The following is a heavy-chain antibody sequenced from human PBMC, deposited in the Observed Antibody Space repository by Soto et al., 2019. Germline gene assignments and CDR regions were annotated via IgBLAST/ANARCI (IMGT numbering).Heavy chain of an antibody. CDR3: ARVMTEMATKGAFDI. J-gene: IGHJ3*02. V-gene: IGHV1-69*01. D-gene: IGHD5-12*01. CDR2: IIPIFGTA. Sequence: QVQLVQSGAEVTKPGSSVKVSCKASGGTFSSYAISWVRQAPGQGLEWMGGIIPIFGTANYAQKFQGRVTITADESTSTAYRELSSMRSEDTAVYYCARVMTEMATKGAFDIWGQGTMVTVSS. CDR1: GGTFSSYA.